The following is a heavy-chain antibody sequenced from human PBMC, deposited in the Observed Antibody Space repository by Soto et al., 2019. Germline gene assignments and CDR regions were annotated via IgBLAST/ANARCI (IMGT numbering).Heavy chain of an antibody. J-gene: IGHJ6*02. V-gene: IGHV3-53*02. CDR2: LYRGGTT. Sequence: EVQLVETGGGLIQPGGSLRLSCAASGFSVSSNYLSWVRQAPGKGLEWVSVLYRGGTTYYADSVKGRFIISRDNSKNTLYLQMNTLRAEDTAVYYCARPHDYTFPGGMDVWGQGTTVTVSS. D-gene: IGHD4-4*01. CDR1: GFSVSSNY. CDR3: ARPHDYTFPGGMDV.